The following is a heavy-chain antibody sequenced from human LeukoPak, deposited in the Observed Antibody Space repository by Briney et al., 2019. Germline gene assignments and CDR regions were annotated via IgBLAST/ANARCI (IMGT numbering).Heavy chain of an antibody. CDR3: ARGDRSSFWIGYWFDP. Sequence: ASVKVSCKASGYTFTSYGISGVRQAPGQGVEGMGWISAYKGNKNYAQKLQGRVTMTTDTSTSTAYMELRSLRSDGTAVYYCARGDRSSFWIGYWFDPWGQRTLVTVSS. D-gene: IGHD6-13*01. CDR1: GYTFTSYG. J-gene: IGHJ5*02. V-gene: IGHV1-18*01. CDR2: ISAYKGNK.